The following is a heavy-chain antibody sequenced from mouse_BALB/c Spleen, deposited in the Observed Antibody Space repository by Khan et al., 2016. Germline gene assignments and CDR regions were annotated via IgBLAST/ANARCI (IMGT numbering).Heavy chain of an antibody. CDR3: AAYGNPYYCDY. V-gene: IGHV9-2-1*01. D-gene: IGHD2-1*01. J-gene: IGHJ2*01. CDR2: INTETGEP. Sequence: QFQLVQPGPELKKPGETVKISCKASGYTFTDYSMHWVKQAPGKGLKWMGWINTETGEPTYADDFKGRFAFSLETSASTAYLQINNLKNEDTATYFCAAYGNPYYCDYWGQGTTLAVSS. CDR1: GYTFTDYS.